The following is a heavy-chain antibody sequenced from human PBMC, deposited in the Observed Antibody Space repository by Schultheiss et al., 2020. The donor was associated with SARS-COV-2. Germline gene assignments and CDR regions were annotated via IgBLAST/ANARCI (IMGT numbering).Heavy chain of an antibody. J-gene: IGHJ6*02. V-gene: IGHV3-30*03. CDR1: GFTFSSYG. CDR2: ISYDGSNK. CDR3: ARGSNSYYDSSGYYQYYYYYYGMDV. D-gene: IGHD3-22*01. Sequence: GGSLRLSCAASGFTFSSYGMHWVRQAPGKGLEWVAVISYDGSNKYYADSVKGRFTISRDNAKNSLYLQMNSLRAEDTAVYYCARGSNSYYDSSGYYQYYYYYYGMDVWGQGTTVTVSS.